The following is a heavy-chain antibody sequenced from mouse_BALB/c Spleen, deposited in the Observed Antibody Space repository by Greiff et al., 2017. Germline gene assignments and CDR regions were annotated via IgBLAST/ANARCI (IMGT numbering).Heavy chain of an antibody. CDR1: GYTFTSYW. CDR2: INPSNGRT. J-gene: IGHJ2*01. D-gene: IGHD2-14*01. V-gene: IGHV1S81*02. Sequence: QVQLQQSGAELVKPGASVKLSCKASGYTFTSYWMHWVKQRPGQGLEWIGEINPSNGRTNYNEKFKSKATLTVDKSSSTAYMQLSSLTSEDSAVYYCARGGMGYPDYWGQGTTLTVSS. CDR3: ARGGMGYPDY.